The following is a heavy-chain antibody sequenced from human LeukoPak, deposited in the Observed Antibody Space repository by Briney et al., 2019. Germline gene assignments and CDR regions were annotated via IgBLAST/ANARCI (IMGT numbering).Heavy chain of an antibody. Sequence: GRSLRLSCAASGFTFSNYGMHWVRQAPGKGLEWVAVIWYDGSNKYYADSVKGRFTISRDNSKNTLYLQMNSLRAEDTAVYYCARGGLGIGDFDIWGQGTMVTVSS. J-gene: IGHJ3*02. D-gene: IGHD7-27*01. CDR1: GFTFSNYG. V-gene: IGHV3-33*01. CDR3: ARGGLGIGDFDI. CDR2: IWYDGSNK.